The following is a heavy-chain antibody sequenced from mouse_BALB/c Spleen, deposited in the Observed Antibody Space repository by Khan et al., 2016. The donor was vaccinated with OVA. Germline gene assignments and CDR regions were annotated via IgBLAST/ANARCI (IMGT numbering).Heavy chain of an antibody. D-gene: IGHD2-12*01. V-gene: IGHV1-9*01. J-gene: IGHJ1*01. CDR1: GYTFSSYW. CDR2: ILPGSGST. Sequence: QVQLQQSGAELMKPGASVKISCKATGYTFSSYWIEWVKQRPGHGLEWIGEILPGSGSTRCNEKLKGKATFTAATSSNTAYMQLSSLTSEDSVVYYWARGIRPDWYFDVWGAGTPVTVSS. CDR3: ARGIRPDWYFDV.